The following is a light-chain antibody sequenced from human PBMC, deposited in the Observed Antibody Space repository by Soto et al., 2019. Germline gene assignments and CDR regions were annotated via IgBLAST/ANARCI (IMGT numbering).Light chain of an antibody. V-gene: IGKV3-11*01. Sequence: EIVMTQSPDTLSVSPGERATLSCRASQSVTNNLAWYQQKPGQAPRLLIYGASTRTIAIPARFSASGSGTDFTLTISSLEPEDFAVYYCQQRGSWPLFGGGTKVDIK. CDR1: QSVTNN. CDR3: QQRGSWPL. CDR2: GAS. J-gene: IGKJ4*01.